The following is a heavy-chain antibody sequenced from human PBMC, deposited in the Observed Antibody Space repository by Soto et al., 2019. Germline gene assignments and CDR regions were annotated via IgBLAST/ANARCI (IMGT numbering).Heavy chain of an antibody. CDR2: ISGGGDAT. CDR3: AKKSLGSITLPALYYFDY. D-gene: IGHD7-27*01. V-gene: IGHV3-23*01. CDR1: GFTFGNYA. Sequence: EVQLLESGGGLVQPGGSLRLSCAASGFTFGNYAFSWVRQAPGKGLEWVSVISGGGDATYYPDSVKGRFTTSRDNSKNTGYLPMNSLRAEDTAVYYCAKKSLGSITLPALYYFDYWGQGTLVTVSS. J-gene: IGHJ4*02.